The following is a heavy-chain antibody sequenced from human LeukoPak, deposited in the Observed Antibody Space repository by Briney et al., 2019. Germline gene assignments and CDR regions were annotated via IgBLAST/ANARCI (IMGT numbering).Heavy chain of an antibody. CDR3: ARGLVATKRFDY. D-gene: IGHD5-12*01. V-gene: IGHV4-4*07. CDR1: GGSISTYY. J-gene: IGHJ4*02. Sequence: SETLSLTCTVSGGSISTYYWSWIRQPAGKGLEWIGRIYTSGSTNYNPSLKSRVTMSIDTSKNQFSLKLSSVTAADTAVYYCARGLVATKRFDYWGQGTLVTVSS. CDR2: IYTSGST.